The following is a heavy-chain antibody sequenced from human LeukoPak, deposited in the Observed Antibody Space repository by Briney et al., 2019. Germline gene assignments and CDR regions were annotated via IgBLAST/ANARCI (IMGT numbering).Heavy chain of an antibody. Sequence: ASVKVSCKASGYTFTSYGISWVRQAPGQGLEWMGWISAYNGNTNYAQKLQGRVTMTTDTSTSTAYMELRSLRSDDTAVYYCAREEGRWLVRLYYYGMDVWGKGPRSPSPQ. CDR3: AREEGRWLVRLYYYGMDV. J-gene: IGHJ6*01. CDR1: GYTFTSYG. V-gene: IGHV1-18*04. CDR2: ISAYNGNT. D-gene: IGHD6-19*01.